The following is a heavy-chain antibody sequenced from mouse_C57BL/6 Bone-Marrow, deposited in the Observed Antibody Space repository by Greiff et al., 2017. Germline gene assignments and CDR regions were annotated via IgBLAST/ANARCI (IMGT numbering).Heavy chain of an antibody. CDR1: GFNIKDDY. CDR2: IDPENGDT. J-gene: IGHJ3*01. V-gene: IGHV14-4*01. Sequence: EVQLQQSGAELVRPGASVKLSCTASGFNIKDDYMHWVKQRPEQGLEWIGWIDPENGDTEYASKFPGKDTITADTSSNTAYLQLSSLTSEDTAVYYCSYTWFAYWGQGTLVTVSA. CDR3: SYTWFAY. D-gene: IGHD2-12*01.